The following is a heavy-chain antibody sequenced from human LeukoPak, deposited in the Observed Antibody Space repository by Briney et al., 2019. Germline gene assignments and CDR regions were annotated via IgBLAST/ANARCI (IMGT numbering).Heavy chain of an antibody. Sequence: GASVKVSCKASGYTFTGYYMHWVRQAPGQGLEWMGWINPNSGGTNYAQKFQGRVTMTRDTSISTACMELSRLRSDDTAVYYCARVMVRGVPTTFDPWGQGTLVTVSS. J-gene: IGHJ5*02. CDR1: GYTFTGYY. V-gene: IGHV1-2*02. CDR3: ARVMVRGVPTTFDP. CDR2: INPNSGGT. D-gene: IGHD3-10*01.